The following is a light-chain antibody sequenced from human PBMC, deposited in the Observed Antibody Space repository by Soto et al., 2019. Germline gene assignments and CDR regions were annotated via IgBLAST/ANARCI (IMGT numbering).Light chain of an antibody. V-gene: IGKV2-28*01. CDR3: MQPLQSWK. CDR2: LGS. CDR1: QSLLHSNGYNY. J-gene: IGKJ1*01. Sequence: DVVMTQSPLSLPVTLGQPASISCRSSQSLLHSNGYNYLDWYLQKPGQSPQLLIYLGSNRASGVHDRFSGSGSGTDFTLKISRVEAGDVGVYYCMQPLQSWKFGQGTKVDIK.